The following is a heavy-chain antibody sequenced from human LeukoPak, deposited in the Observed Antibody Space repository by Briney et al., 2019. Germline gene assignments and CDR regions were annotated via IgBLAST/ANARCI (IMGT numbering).Heavy chain of an antibody. CDR2: IYSGGST. D-gene: IGHD6-13*01. J-gene: IGHJ4*02. CDR1: GFIFGGYW. Sequence: GGSLRLSCAASGFIFGGYWMSWVRQAPGRGLEWVSVIYSGGSTYYADSVKGRFTISRDNSKNTLYFQMNSLRAEDTAVYYCARAPRNIAASYYFDYWGQGTLVTVSS. V-gene: IGHV3-53*01. CDR3: ARAPRNIAASYYFDY.